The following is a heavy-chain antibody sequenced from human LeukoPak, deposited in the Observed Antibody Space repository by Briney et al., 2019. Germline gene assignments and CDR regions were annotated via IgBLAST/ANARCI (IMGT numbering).Heavy chain of an antibody. CDR1: GFTFSTYA. Sequence: GGSLRLSCAASGFTFSTYAMTWVRQAPGKGLEWVAAVTSDGRWTNYADSVKGRFTVSRDNSKDTLFMQMSSLRAEDTAVYYCAKGTSWFGEDWGLGTLVTVSS. D-gene: IGHD3-10*01. CDR2: VTSDGRWT. V-gene: IGHV3-23*01. J-gene: IGHJ4*02. CDR3: AKGTSWFGED.